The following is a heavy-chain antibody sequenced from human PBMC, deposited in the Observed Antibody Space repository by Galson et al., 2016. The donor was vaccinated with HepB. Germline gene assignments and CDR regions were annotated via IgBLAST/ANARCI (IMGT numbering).Heavy chain of an antibody. D-gene: IGHD7-27*01. V-gene: IGHV1-69*10. CDR3: AKGGITGDDRPYNWFDP. CDR2: IVPFTGMA. J-gene: IGHJ5*02. Sequence: SVKVSCKASGGSFNSFAINWVRQAPGQGLEWVGGIVPFTGMARYAQKFHDKATLTADRSTTTAYMDLRTLTSEDTAVYYCAKGGITGDDRPYNWFDPWGQGTLVTVSS. CDR1: GGSFNSFA.